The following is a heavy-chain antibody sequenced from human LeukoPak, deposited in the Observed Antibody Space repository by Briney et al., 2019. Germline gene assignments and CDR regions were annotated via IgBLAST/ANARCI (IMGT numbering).Heavy chain of an antibody. CDR1: GSTFSNYA. CDR2: ISSSSSYI. CDR3: AREEDY. Sequence: GGSLRLSCVASGSTFSNYAMSWVRQAPGKGLEWVSSISSSSSYIYYADSVKGRFTISRHNSKNTLYLQMNSLRAEDTAVYYCAREEDYWGQGTLVTVSS. V-gene: IGHV3-21*04. J-gene: IGHJ4*02.